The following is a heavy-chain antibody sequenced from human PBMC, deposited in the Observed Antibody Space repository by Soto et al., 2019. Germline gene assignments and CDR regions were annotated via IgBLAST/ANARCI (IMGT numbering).Heavy chain of an antibody. Sequence: VQLQESGPGLVKPSGTLSLTCAVSGGSISSSNWWSWVRQPPGKGLEWIGEIYHSGSTNYNPSLRSRAPXAXDXXKNHPSRKRSSVTAADTAVYYCARVSGSYYYGMDVWGQGTTVTVSS. V-gene: IGHV4-4*02. CDR1: GGSISSSNW. CDR2: IYHSGST. CDR3: ARVSGSYYYGMDV. D-gene: IGHD1-26*01. J-gene: IGHJ6*02.